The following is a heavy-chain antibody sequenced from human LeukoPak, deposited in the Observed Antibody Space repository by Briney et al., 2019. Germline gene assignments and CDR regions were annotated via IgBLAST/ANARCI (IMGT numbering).Heavy chain of an antibody. D-gene: IGHD5-18*01. CDR2: INAGNGNT. J-gene: IGHJ4*02. CDR3: AIVDTTVGFDY. V-gene: IGHV1-3*01. Sequence: ASVKVSCKASGYTFTSYAMHWVRQAPGQRLEWMGWINAGNGNTKYSQKFQGRVTVTTDTSTRTASMDLRSLRSDDTAVYYCAIVDTTVGFDYWGQGTLVTVSS. CDR1: GYTFTSYA.